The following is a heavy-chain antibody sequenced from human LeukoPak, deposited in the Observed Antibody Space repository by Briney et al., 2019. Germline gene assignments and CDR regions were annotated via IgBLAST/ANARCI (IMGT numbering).Heavy chain of an antibody. CDR1: GYSFTSYG. Sequence: GASVKVSCKASGYSFTSYGISWVRQAPGQGLERMGWINPNSGGTNYAQKFQGRVTMTRDTSISTAYMELSRLRSDDTAVYYCAKNIVGATWDYYYYMDVWGKGTTVTVSS. J-gene: IGHJ6*03. D-gene: IGHD1-26*01. CDR2: INPNSGGT. CDR3: AKNIVGATWDYYYYMDV. V-gene: IGHV1-2*02.